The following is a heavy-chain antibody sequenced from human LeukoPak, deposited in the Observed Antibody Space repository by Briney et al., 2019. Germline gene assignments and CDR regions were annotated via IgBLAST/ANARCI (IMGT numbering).Heavy chain of an antibody. CDR2: IIPIFGTT. V-gene: IGHV1-69*06. Sequence: RASVTVSCKTSGYTFTGHYIHWIRQAPGQGLEWMGGIIPIFGTTNYARKFRGRVTLTADKSTRTAYMELSSLRSEDTAVYYCARDNDSRDPPHFDYWGQGTLVTVSS. D-gene: IGHD3-16*01. J-gene: IGHJ4*02. CDR3: ARDNDSRDPPHFDY. CDR1: GYTFTGHY.